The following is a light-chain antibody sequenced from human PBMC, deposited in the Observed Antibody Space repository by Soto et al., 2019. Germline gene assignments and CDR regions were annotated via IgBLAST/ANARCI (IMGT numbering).Light chain of an antibody. Sequence: EIVLTQSPGTLSLSPGERATLSCRASQSVGGTYLAWYRQRPGQTPRLLIYGASTKATGIPDRFSGSGSGTDFTLTISRLEPEDYPVHYCQQYGSSPFTFGPETNVDIK. V-gene: IGKV3-20*01. CDR2: GAS. CDR1: QSVGGTY. CDR3: QQYGSSPFT. J-gene: IGKJ3*01.